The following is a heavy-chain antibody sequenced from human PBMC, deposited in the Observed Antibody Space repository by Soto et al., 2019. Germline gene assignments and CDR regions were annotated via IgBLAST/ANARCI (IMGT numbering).Heavy chain of an antibody. J-gene: IGHJ6*03. CDR1: GYTFTSYD. CDR3: ARGGLFCNSPRRTHNFYYMDV. V-gene: IGHV1-8*01. CDR2: LNPNSGNR. D-gene: IGHD3-9*01. Sequence: GASVKVSCKASGYTFTSYDINWVRQATGQGPEWIGWLNPNSGNRRYAQKFQGRVTMTRDTSTNTAYMELSSLESEDTAVYYCARGGLFCNSPRRTHNFYYMDVWGRGTTVTVSS.